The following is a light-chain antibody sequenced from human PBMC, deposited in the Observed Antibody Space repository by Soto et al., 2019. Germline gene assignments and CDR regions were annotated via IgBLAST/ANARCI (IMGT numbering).Light chain of an antibody. Sequence: QSALTQPASVSGSPGQSITISCTGTSSDVGGYNYVSWYQQHPGKAPKLMIYGVSNRPSGVSNRFSASKSGNTASLTISGLQAEDEADYYCNSYTSSSPPAYVFGTGTKLTVL. J-gene: IGLJ1*01. CDR1: SSDVGGYNY. CDR2: GVS. V-gene: IGLV2-14*01. CDR3: NSYTSSSPPAYV.